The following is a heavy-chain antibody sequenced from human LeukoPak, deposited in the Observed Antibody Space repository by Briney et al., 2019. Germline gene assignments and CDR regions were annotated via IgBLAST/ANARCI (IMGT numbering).Heavy chain of an antibody. J-gene: IGHJ5*02. Sequence: SETLSLTCAVYSGSFSGYYWSWIRQPPGKGLEWIGEINHSGSTNYNPSLKSRVTISVDTSKNQFSLKLSSVTAADTAVYYCARHESGGYLTGSWFDPWGQGTLATVSS. CDR3: ARHESGGYLTGSWFDP. CDR2: INHSGST. CDR1: SGSFSGYY. V-gene: IGHV4-34*01. D-gene: IGHD1-26*01.